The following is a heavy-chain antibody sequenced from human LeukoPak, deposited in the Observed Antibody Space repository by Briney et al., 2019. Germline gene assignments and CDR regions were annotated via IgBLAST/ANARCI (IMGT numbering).Heavy chain of an antibody. CDR1: GYTFTGYY. V-gene: IGHV1-2*02. CDR2: INPNSGGT. Sequence: ASVKVSCKASGYTFTGYYMHWVRQAPGQGLEWMGWINPNSGGTNYAQKFQGRVTMTRDTSISTAYMELSRLRSDDTAVYYCAGGHKQWLVWDYFDYWGQGTLVTVSS. D-gene: IGHD6-19*01. CDR3: AGGHKQWLVWDYFDY. J-gene: IGHJ4*02.